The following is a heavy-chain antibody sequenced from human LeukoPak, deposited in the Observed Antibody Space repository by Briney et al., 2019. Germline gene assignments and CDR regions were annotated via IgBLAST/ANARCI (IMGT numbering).Heavy chain of an antibody. CDR1: GFTFSSYS. CDR3: AKFIAAPFYFDY. Sequence: PGGSLRLSCAASGFTFSSYSMNWVRRAPGKGLEWVSSISSSSSYIYYADSVKGRFTISRDNAKNSLYLQMNSLRAEDTAVYYCAKFIAAPFYFDYWGQGTLVTVSS. J-gene: IGHJ4*02. V-gene: IGHV3-21*01. CDR2: ISSSSSYI. D-gene: IGHD6-13*01.